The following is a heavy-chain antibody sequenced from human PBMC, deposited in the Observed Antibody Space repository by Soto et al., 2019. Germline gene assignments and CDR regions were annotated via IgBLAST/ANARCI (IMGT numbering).Heavy chain of an antibody. CDR2: ISGSGGST. D-gene: IGHD5-18*01. Sequence: XGSLGLSCAASGFTFSSYAMSWVRQAPGKGLEWVSAISGSGGSTYYADSVKGRFTISRDNSKNTLYLQMNSLRAEDTAVYYCAKDNTAMAGPLLGYWGQGTLVTVSS. CDR3: AKDNTAMAGPLLGY. V-gene: IGHV3-23*01. J-gene: IGHJ4*02. CDR1: GFTFSSYA.